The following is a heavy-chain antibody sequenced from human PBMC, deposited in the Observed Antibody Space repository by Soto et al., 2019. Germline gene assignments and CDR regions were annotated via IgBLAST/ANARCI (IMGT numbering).Heavy chain of an antibody. CDR1: GFTFSSYA. Sequence: GGSLRLSCAPSGFTFSSYAMRWVRQAPGKGLEWVSAISGSGGSTYYADSVKGRFTISRDNSKNTLYLQMNSLRAEDTAVYYCAKDENKFDWSNYWGQGTLVTVSS. D-gene: IGHD3-9*01. CDR3: AKDENKFDWSNY. CDR2: ISGSGGST. J-gene: IGHJ4*02. V-gene: IGHV3-23*01.